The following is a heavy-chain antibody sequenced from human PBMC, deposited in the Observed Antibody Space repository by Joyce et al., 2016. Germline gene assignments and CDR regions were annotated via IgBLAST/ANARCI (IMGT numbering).Heavy chain of an antibody. CDR3: AKDKYMRSSRESHFHH. Sequence: EVQLVDSGGVVVQPGGSLRLSCAASGFIFEDYTMFWVRKPPGKGREGVALITGEAGSIYYADSVKDRFTISRDNSKNSRFLQINSLKTEDTALYYCAKDKYMRSSRESHFHHWGQGTPVIVSS. CDR2: ITGEAGSI. D-gene: IGHD6-6*01. V-gene: IGHV3-43*01. J-gene: IGHJ1*01. CDR1: GFIFEDYT.